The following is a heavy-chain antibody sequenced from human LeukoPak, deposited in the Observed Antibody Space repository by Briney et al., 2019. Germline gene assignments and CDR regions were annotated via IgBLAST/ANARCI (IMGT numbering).Heavy chain of an antibody. CDR2: ISGDGGST. D-gene: IGHD4-17*01. Sequence: GGSLRLSCAASGFTFDDYAMHWVRQAPGKGLEWVSLISGDGGSTYYADSVKGRFTISRDNSKTSLYLQMNSLRTEDTALYYCAKDGGHYGDYGMDVWGQGTTVTVSS. J-gene: IGHJ6*02. V-gene: IGHV3-43*02. CDR1: GFTFDDYA. CDR3: AKDGGHYGDYGMDV.